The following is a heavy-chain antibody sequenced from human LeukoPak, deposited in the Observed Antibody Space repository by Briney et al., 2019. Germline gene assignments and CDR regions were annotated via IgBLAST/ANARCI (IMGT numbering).Heavy chain of an antibody. V-gene: IGHV3-7*01. CDR1: GFTFSSYW. CDR2: IKQDGSEK. D-gene: IGHD3-10*01. CDR3: ARAYYYGSGSSLNPFDY. J-gene: IGHJ4*02. Sequence: GGSLRLSCGASGFTFSSYWMSWVRQAPGKGLEWVANIKQDGSEKYYVDSVKGRFTISRDNAKNSLYLQMNSLRAEDTAVYYCARAYYYGSGSSLNPFDYWGQGTLVTVSS.